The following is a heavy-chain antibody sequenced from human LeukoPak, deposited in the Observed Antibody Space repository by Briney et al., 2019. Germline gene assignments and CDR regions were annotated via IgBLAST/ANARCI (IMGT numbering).Heavy chain of an antibody. Sequence: PSETLSLTCAVYGGSFSGYYWSWISQPPGKGLEWIGEINHSGSTNYNPSLKSRVTISVDTSKNQFSLKLSSVTAADTAVYYCASHSSYVSPFRFWGRGPLVTVSP. J-gene: IGHJ4*02. CDR1: GGSFSGYY. V-gene: IGHV4-34*01. CDR2: INHSGST. CDR3: ASHSSYVSPFRF. D-gene: IGHD3-10*02.